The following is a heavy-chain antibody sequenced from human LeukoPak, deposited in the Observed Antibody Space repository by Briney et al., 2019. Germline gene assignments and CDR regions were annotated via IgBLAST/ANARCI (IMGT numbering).Heavy chain of an antibody. J-gene: IGHJ4*02. CDR1: GGSFSGYY. CDR3: ASKSRYSSGWAFDY. D-gene: IGHD6-19*01. CDR2: INHSGST. Sequence: SETLSLTCAVYGGSFSGYYWSWIRQLPGKGLEWIGEINHSGSTNYNPSLKSRVTISVDTSKNQFSLKLSSVTAADTAMYYCASKSRYSSGWAFDYWGQGTLVTVSS. V-gene: IGHV4-34*01.